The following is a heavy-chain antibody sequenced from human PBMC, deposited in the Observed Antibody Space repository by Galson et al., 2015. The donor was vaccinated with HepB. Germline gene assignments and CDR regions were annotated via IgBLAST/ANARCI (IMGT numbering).Heavy chain of an antibody. CDR1: GYSFTSYW. V-gene: IGHV5-10-1*01. J-gene: IGHJ4*02. Sequence: QSGAEVKKPGESLRISCKGSGYSFTSYWITWVRQMPGKGLEWMGRIDPSDSDSYTSYSPSFQGHVTISADKSISTAYLQWSSLKASDTAMYYCARVGLDWVYCSGGSCYMPTRFDYWGQGTLVTVSS. D-gene: IGHD2-15*01. CDR2: IDPSDSDSYT. CDR3: ARVGLDWVYCSGGSCYMPTRFDY.